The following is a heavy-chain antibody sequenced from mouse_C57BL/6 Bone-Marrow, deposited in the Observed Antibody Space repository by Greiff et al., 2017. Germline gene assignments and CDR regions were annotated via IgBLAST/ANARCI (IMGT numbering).Heavy chain of an antibody. V-gene: IGHV1-26*01. Sequence: VHVKQSGPELVKPGASVKISCKASGYTFTDYYMNWVKQSHGKSLEWIGDINPNNGGTSYNQKFKGKATLTVVKSSSTAYMELRSLTSADSAVYYCARWGYYYGSKYYYAMDYWGQGTSVTVSS. D-gene: IGHD1-1*01. CDR3: ARWGYYYGSKYYYAMDY. CDR2: INPNNGGT. CDR1: GYTFTDYY. J-gene: IGHJ4*01.